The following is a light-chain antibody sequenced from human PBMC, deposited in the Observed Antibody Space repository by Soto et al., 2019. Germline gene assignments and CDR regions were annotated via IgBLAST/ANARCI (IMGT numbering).Light chain of an antibody. Sequence: EIVLTQSPDTLSLSPGERATLSCRAGRSISSRYLAWYQQRSGQPPRLLIHGASSRAPGIPDRFSGSGSGSEFTPSISRLVPGDLAVYYCQQYGYSPNTCGQGTKLEIK. J-gene: IGKJ2*01. V-gene: IGKV3-20*01. CDR2: GAS. CDR3: QQYGYSPNT. CDR1: RSISSRY.